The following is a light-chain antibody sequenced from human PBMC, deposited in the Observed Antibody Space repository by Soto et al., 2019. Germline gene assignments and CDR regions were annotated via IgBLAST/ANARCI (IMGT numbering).Light chain of an antibody. CDR1: SSDVGGYNY. CDR3: CSYAGSYTYV. J-gene: IGLJ1*01. Sequence: QSALTQPRSVSGSPGQSVTISCTGTSSDVGGYNYVSWYQQDPDKAPKLMIYDVIKRPSGVPDRFSGSRSGNTASLTISGLQAEDEADYYCCSYAGSYTYVFGTGTKLTVL. V-gene: IGLV2-11*01. CDR2: DVI.